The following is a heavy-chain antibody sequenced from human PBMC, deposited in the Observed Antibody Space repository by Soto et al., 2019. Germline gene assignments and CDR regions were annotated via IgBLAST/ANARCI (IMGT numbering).Heavy chain of an antibody. CDR1: GDSVSRNSAA. CDR2: TYYRSKWYK. J-gene: IGHJ5*02. Sequence: SPTLSLTCAISGDSVSRNSAAWPWIRQSPSRALAWLGRTYYRSKWYKDYAVSVKSRITINPDTSNNQCPLPLNSVTPEDTAVYYCARSSSRWYWIGKNWFDPLGQATLDTVSP. V-gene: IGHV6-1*01. CDR3: ARSSSRWYWIGKNWFDP. D-gene: IGHD6-13*01.